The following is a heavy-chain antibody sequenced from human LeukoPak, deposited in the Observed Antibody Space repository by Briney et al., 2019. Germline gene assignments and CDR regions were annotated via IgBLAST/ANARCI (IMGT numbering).Heavy chain of an antibody. CDR2: IKSKGDGGTT. J-gene: IGHJ3*02. CDR1: GVTVSKTW. CDR3: TTYNSRDAFDI. Sequence: PGGSLRLSCAASGVTVSKTWMSWVRQAPGKGLEWVGRIKSKGDGGTTDHAAPVKGRFTISRDDSKNTLNLQMNSLKTEDTAVYYCTTYNSRDAFDIWGQGTMVTVSS. D-gene: IGHD2/OR15-2a*01. V-gene: IGHV3-15*01.